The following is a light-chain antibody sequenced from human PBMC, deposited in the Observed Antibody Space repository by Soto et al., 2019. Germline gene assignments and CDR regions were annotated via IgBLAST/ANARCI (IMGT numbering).Light chain of an antibody. CDR2: EVR. V-gene: IGLV2-14*01. CDR3: SSYTSTNTLV. J-gene: IGLJ3*02. Sequence: QSALTQPASVSGSPGQSITISCTGTSSDVGRYNFVSWYQQHPGKAPKLMIYEVRNRPSGVSNRFSGSKSGNTASLTISGLQAEDEADYYCSSYTSTNTLVFGGGTKLTVL. CDR1: SSDVGRYNF.